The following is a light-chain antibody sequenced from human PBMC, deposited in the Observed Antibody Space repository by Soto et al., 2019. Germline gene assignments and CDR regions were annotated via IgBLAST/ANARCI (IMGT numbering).Light chain of an antibody. V-gene: IGKV3-15*01. Sequence: EIVVTQSPGILSVSPGDRATLSCRASQSVGRNLAWYQQKPGQAPTLLIYAASTRATGLPARFSGSGCGTDFTLTISSLQSEDFAVYYCQEYSKWPLFTFGPGTRVDIK. CDR2: AAS. J-gene: IGKJ3*01. CDR3: QEYSKWPLFT. CDR1: QSVGRN.